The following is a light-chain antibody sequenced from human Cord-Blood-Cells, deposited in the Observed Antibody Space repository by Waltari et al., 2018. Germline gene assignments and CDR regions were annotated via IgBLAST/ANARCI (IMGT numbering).Light chain of an antibody. CDR2: DVS. CDR1: SSDVGGYNY. J-gene: IGLJ2*01. V-gene: IGLV2-14*01. CDR3: SSYTSSSTFVV. Sequence: QSALTQPASVSGSPGQSLTISSTGTSSDVGGYNYVSWYQQHPGKAPKLMIYDVSNRPSGVSNRFSGSKSGNTASLTISGLLAEDEADYYCSSYTSSSTFVVFGGGTKLTVL.